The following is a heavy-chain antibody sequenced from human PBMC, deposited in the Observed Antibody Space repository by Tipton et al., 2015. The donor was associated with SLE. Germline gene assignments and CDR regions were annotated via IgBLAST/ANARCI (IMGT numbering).Heavy chain of an antibody. CDR1: GGSISSYY. CDR3: ARGSIGGGAFDY. V-gene: IGHV4-59*12. D-gene: IGHD3-16*01. J-gene: IGHJ4*02. CDR2: IYYSGST. Sequence: TLSLTCTVSGGSISSYYWSWIRQPPGKGLEWIGYIYYSGSTNYNPSLKSRVTISVDKSKNQFSLKLSSVTAADTAVYYCARGSIGGGAFDYWGQGTLVTVSS.